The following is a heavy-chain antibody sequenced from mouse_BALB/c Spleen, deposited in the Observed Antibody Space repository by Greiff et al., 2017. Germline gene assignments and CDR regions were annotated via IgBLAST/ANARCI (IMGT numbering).Heavy chain of an antibody. J-gene: IGHJ2*01. Sequence: QVQLQQSGAELAKPGASVKMSCKASGYTFTSYWMHWVKQRPGQGLEWIGYINPSTGYTEYNQKFKDKATLTADKSSSTAYMQLSSLTSEDSAVYFCARGDYGYYWGQGTTLTVSS. CDR1: GYTFTSYW. V-gene: IGHV1-7*01. CDR3: ARGDYGYY. CDR2: INPSTGYT. D-gene: IGHD1-2*01.